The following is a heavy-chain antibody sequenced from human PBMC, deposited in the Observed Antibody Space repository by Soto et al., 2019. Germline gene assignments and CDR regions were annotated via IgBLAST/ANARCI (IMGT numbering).Heavy chain of an antibody. CDR3: AKVSLRPYYCDY. V-gene: IGHV3-23*01. Sequence: EVQLLDSGGGLVQPGGSLRLSCAASGFTFSNYAMNWVRQAPGKGLEWVSSISGSGGSTNYADSVKGRFTISRDNSEYPLYLQMNSLRAEDTAVYYCAKVSLRPYYCDYWGQGTLVTVSS. CDR1: GFTFSNYA. J-gene: IGHJ4*02. D-gene: IGHD4-17*01. CDR2: ISGSGGST.